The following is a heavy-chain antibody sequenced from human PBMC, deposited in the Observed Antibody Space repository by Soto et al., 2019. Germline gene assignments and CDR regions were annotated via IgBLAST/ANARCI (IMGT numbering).Heavy chain of an antibody. CDR3: ARLEGLATISYYFDF. D-gene: IGHD5-12*01. J-gene: IGHJ4*02. Sequence: QLQLQESGPGLVKPSETPFLTCSVSADSINSDKYYWGWIRHPPGKGLEWIVSIDYRGNAYYNPSPQARVTILLDKAKSQCALRLNSVTAADSAVYFCARLEGLATISYYFDFWGPGALVTVS. V-gene: IGHV4-39*01. CDR1: ADSINSDKYY. CDR2: IDYRGNA.